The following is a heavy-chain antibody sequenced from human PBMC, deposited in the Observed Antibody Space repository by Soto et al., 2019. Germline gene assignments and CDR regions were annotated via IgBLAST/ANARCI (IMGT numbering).Heavy chain of an antibody. J-gene: IGHJ4*02. CDR3: ARDWFEDY. CDR1: GFTFSTYA. V-gene: IGHV3-23*01. CDR2: INTAGTT. Sequence: EVHLLESGGGLVQPGGSLRLSCAASGFTFSTYAMTWVRQAPGKGLEWLSVINTAGTTYYTGSVKGRFTISRDNATNTLYLQMDGLRAEDTAVYYCARDWFEDYWGQGTLVTVSS. D-gene: IGHD3-9*01.